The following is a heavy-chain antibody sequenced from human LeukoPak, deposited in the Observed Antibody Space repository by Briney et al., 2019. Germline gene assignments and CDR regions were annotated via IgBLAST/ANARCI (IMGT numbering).Heavy chain of an antibody. D-gene: IGHD3-16*01. Sequence: GGSLRLSCAASGFTFSSYSMNWVRQAPGKGLEWVSSISSSSSYIYYADSVKGRFTISRDNAKNSLYLQMNSLRAEDTAVYYCARDRGYVWGIAAWGQGTLVTVSS. CDR3: ARDRGYVWGIAA. CDR1: GFTFSSYS. J-gene: IGHJ5*02. CDR2: ISSSSSYI. V-gene: IGHV3-21*01.